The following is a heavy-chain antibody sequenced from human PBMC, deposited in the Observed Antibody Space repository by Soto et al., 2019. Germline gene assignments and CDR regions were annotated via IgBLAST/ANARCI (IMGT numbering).Heavy chain of an antibody. CDR3: AREGPDTAMVTNY. CDR1: GYTFTGYY. V-gene: IGHV1-2*02. J-gene: IGHJ4*02. D-gene: IGHD5-18*01. Sequence: ASVKVSCKASGYTFTGYYMHWVRQAPGQXXXXXXXXXXXXXXXXXXXXXQGRVTMTRDTSISTAYMELSRLRSDDTAVYYCAREGPDTAMVTNYWGQGTLVTVSS. CDR2: XXXXXXXX.